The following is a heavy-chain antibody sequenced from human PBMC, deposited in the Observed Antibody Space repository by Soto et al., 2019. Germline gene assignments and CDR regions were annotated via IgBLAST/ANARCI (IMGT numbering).Heavy chain of an antibody. D-gene: IGHD3-16*01. J-gene: IGHJ4*02. CDR1: GGSITSGDYS. Sequence: PSETLSLTCTVSGGSITSGDYSGSWIRQPPGKGLEWIGYIHSGGSIYFNSSLKSRVTISLDTSGNQFSLDLISVTAADTAVYYCARYVGESHFDYWGQGTLVTVSS. CDR2: IHSGGSI. V-gene: IGHV4-30-4*01. CDR3: ARYVGESHFDY.